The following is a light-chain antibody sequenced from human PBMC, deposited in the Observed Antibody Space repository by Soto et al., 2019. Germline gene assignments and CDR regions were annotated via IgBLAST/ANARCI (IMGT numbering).Light chain of an antibody. Sequence: AIQMTQSPSSLSASVGYRVTITCRASQGIRNDLGWYQQRPGKAPRLLIYAASSLQSGVPSRFSGTRSGTDFTLTISSLQPEDFATYYCLQDYNYPRTFGQGTKVDI. J-gene: IGKJ1*01. CDR2: AAS. CDR1: QGIRND. V-gene: IGKV1-6*01. CDR3: LQDYNYPRT.